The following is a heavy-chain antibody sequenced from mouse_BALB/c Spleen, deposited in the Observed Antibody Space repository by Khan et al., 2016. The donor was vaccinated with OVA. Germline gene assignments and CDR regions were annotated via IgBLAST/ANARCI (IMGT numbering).Heavy chain of an antibody. CDR2: IFPGNSDT. Sequence: VRLQQSGTVLARPGASVKMSCKASGYTFTNYWMHWVKQRPGQGLEWIGTIFPGNSDTNYNQKFTGKAKLTAVTSTSTAYMELSSLTNEDSAVCYCARNGFGNYEIWDYWGQGTTLTVSS. CDR1: GYTFTNYW. V-gene: IGHV1-5*01. J-gene: IGHJ2*01. D-gene: IGHD2-1*01. CDR3: ARNGFGNYEIWDY.